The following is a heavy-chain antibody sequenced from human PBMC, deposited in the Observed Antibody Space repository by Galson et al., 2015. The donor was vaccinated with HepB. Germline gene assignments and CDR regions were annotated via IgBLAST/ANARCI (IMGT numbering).Heavy chain of an antibody. J-gene: IGHJ4*02. CDR3: AIHDRFCSGGSCSRLGYMDN. Sequence: QSGAEVKKPGESLKISCKGSGYSFATYWIDWMRQMPGKGLEWMGTIYPGDSETKYSPSFQGQVTISVDKSINTAYLQWSSLKASDTAMYYCAIHDRFCSGGSCSRLGYMDNWGQGTLVTVSS. D-gene: IGHD2-15*01. CDR2: IYPGDSET. V-gene: IGHV5-51*01. CDR1: GYSFATYW.